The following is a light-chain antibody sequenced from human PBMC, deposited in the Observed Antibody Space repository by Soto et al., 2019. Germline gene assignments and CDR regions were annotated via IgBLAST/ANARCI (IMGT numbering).Light chain of an antibody. CDR1: SSDVGGYNY. Sequence: QSALTQPASVSGSPGQSITISCTGTSSDVGGYNYVSWYQQHPGKAPKLKIYDVSNRPSGVSNRFYGSKSGNTASLTISGLQAEDEADYYCSSYTSSSTLAVFGGGTKLTVL. J-gene: IGLJ2*01. CDR3: SSYTSSSTLAV. V-gene: IGLV2-14*01. CDR2: DVS.